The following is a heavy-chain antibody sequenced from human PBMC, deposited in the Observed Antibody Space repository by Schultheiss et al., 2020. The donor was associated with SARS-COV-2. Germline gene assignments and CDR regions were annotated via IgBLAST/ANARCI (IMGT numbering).Heavy chain of an antibody. V-gene: IGHV3-21*04. D-gene: IGHD1-26*01. J-gene: IGHJ4*02. Sequence: GGSLRLSCAASGFTFSSYAMTWVRQTPGKGLEWIAGISGTGSGTNYADSVRGRFTISRDNAAKSLYLQMNSLRAEDTAIYYCAKERRTTTAYDYWGQGTLVTVSS. CDR1: GFTFSSYA. CDR2: ISGTGSGT. CDR3: AKERRTTTAYDY.